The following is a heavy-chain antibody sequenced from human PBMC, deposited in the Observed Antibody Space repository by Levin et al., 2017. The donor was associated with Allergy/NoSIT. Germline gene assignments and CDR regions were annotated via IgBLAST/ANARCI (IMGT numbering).Heavy chain of an antibody. J-gene: IGHJ4*02. CDR2: IWYDGNNK. CDR1: GFTFSNYG. CDR3: ARLAFDSSGYYRFDY. D-gene: IGHD3-22*01. Sequence: GESLKISCAASGFTFSNYGMHWVRQAPGKGLEWVADIWYDGNNKYYADSVKGRFTISRDNSKNTVYLQMNSLRAEDTAVYYCARLAFDSSGYYRFDYWGQGTLVTVSS. V-gene: IGHV3-33*01.